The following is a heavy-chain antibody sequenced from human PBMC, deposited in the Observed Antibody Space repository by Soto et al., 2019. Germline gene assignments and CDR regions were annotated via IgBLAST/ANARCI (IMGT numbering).Heavy chain of an antibody. Sequence: TLSLTCTVSGGSVSSGSYYWSWIRQPPGKGLEWLARIDWDDDKYYSTSLKTRLTISKDTSKNQVVLTMTNMDPVDTATYYCARAAYSSSIDYYYYYMDVWGKGTTVTVSS. V-gene: IGHV2-70*11. D-gene: IGHD6-6*01. J-gene: IGHJ6*03. CDR3: ARAAYSSSIDYYYYYMDV. CDR2: IDWDDDK. CDR1: GGSVSSGSYY.